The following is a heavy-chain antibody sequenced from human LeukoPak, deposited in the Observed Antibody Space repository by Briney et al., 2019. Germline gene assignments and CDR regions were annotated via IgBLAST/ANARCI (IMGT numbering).Heavy chain of an antibody. V-gene: IGHV3-30*18. J-gene: IGHJ3*02. D-gene: IGHD1-26*01. CDR2: ISYDGSNK. CDR1: GFTFSSYG. CDR3: AKVNVWSLAAFDI. Sequence: GGSLRLSCAASGFTFSSYGMHWVRQAPGKGLEWVAVISYDGSNKYYVDSVKGRFTISRDNSKNTLYQQMNSLRAEDTAVYYCAKVNVWSLAAFDIWGQGTMVTVSS.